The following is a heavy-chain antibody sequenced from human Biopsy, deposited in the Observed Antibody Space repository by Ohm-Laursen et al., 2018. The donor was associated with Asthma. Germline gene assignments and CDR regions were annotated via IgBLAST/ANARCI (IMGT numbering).Heavy chain of an antibody. V-gene: IGHV3-53*01. J-gene: IGHJ4*02. D-gene: IGHD6-19*01. CDR3: ARGDSSGWSHYYFDY. CDR2: IYSGGTS. CDR1: GFAVSRDH. Sequence: LRLSCTASGFAVSRDHMFWVRQAPGKGLEWVSVIYSGGTSHTADSVRGRFTISRDFSKNTLRLQMHSLRVEDTAVYYCARGDSSGWSHYYFDYWGQGTLVTVSS.